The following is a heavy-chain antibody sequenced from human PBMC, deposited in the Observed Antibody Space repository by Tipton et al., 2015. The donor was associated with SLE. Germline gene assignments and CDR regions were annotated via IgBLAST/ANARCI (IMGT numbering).Heavy chain of an antibody. CDR1: GYTFTTIA. Sequence: QLVQSGSELKKPGASVTVSCKASGYTFTTIAMNWVRQAPGQGPEWMGWINTNTGNPTYAQGFTGRFVFSLDTSVSTAYLRITSLKAEDTAVYYCATASLTPGHGTFYWGQGTLVTVSS. CDR3: ATASLTPGHGTFY. CDR2: INTNTGNP. V-gene: IGHV7-4-1*02. D-gene: IGHD1-14*01. J-gene: IGHJ4*02.